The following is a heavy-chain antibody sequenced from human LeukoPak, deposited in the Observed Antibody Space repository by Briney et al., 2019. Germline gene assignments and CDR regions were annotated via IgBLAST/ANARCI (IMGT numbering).Heavy chain of an antibody. CDR3: ARGKSSWLFDY. CDR2: ISTYNGNT. D-gene: IGHD6-13*01. V-gene: IGHV1-18*01. CDR1: GYTFTTYG. Sequence: ASVKVSCKASGYTFTTYGISWVRQAPGQGLEWMGWISTYNGNTDYAQNIQGRVTVTTDTSTSTAYMELRSLGPDDTAIYYCARGKSSWLFDYWGQGTLVTVSS. J-gene: IGHJ4*02.